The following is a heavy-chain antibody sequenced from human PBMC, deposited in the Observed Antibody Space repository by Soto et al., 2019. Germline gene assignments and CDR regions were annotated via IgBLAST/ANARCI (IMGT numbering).Heavy chain of an antibody. CDR3: ARDRSGYDYIWGSYQGAFDI. V-gene: IGHV1-18*01. J-gene: IGHJ3*02. CDR1: GYTFTNYG. D-gene: IGHD3-16*02. CDR2: ISAYNGNT. Sequence: QVQLVQSGAEVKKPGASVKVSCKASGYTFTNYGITWVRQAPGQGLEWMGWISAYNGNTNYAQKLQGRVTMTTDTSTSTAYMELRSLRSDDTAVYYCARDRSGYDYIWGSYQGAFDIWGQGTMVTVSS.